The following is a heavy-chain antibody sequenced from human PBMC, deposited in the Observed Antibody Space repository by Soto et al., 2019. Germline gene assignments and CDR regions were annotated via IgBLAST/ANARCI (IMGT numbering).Heavy chain of an antibody. J-gene: IGHJ4*02. CDR2: IYYSGST. Sequence: SETLSLTCTVSGGSISSYYWSWIRQPPGKGLERIGYIYYSGSTNYNPSLKSRVTISVDTSKNQFSLKLSSVTAADTAVYYSARHLDTGYYYGSGSYFPYYFDYWGQGTLVTVSS. CDR3: ARHLDTGYYYGSGSYFPYYFDY. V-gene: IGHV4-59*08. D-gene: IGHD3-10*01. CDR1: GGSISSYY.